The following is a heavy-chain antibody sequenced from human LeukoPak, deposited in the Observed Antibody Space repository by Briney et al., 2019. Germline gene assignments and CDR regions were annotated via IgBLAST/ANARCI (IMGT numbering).Heavy chain of an antibody. Sequence: GASVTVSFKPSGYTFTSFGISWVRQAPGQGLEWMGWIGAYNGDTNYAQKFQGRVNMTTDTSTSTAYMDLRSLRSDDTAVYYCTRDHCRGDNCPSFDYWGQGTLVTVSS. CDR3: TRDHCRGDNCPSFDY. CDR2: IGAYNGDT. V-gene: IGHV1-18*04. J-gene: IGHJ4*02. CDR1: GYTFTSFG. D-gene: IGHD2-15*01.